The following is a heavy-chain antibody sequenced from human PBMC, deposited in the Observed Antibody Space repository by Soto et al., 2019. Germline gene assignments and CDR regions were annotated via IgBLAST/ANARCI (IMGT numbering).Heavy chain of an antibody. CDR2: ISSSSSTI. V-gene: IGHV3-48*01. Sequence: GGSLRLSCAASGFTFSSYSMNWVRQVPGKGLEWVSYISSSSSTIYYADSVKGRFTISRDNAKNSLYLQMNSLRAEDTAVYYCARRTIQLWPRMDVWGQGTTVTVSS. CDR1: GFTFSSYS. CDR3: ARRTIQLWPRMDV. D-gene: IGHD5-18*01. J-gene: IGHJ6*02.